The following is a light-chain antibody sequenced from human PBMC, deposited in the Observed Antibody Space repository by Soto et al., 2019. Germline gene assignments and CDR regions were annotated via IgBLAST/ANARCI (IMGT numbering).Light chain of an antibody. V-gene: IGKV3-20*01. Sequence: EIVLTQSPGSLSLSPGERATLSCRASQSVDSSFFAWYQQKPGQAPRLLIYGASNRATGIPDRFSGSGSGTEFTLTISRLEAEDLAVYYCKQYVSSVTFGQGTKVEIK. CDR2: GAS. CDR1: QSVDSSF. J-gene: IGKJ1*01. CDR3: KQYVSSVT.